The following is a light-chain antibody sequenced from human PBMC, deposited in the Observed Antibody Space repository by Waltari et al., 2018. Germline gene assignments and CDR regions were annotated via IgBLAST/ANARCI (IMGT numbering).Light chain of an antibody. CDR2: DVT. CDR3: SSYASSSTLVV. J-gene: IGLJ2*01. V-gene: IGLV2-14*03. Sequence: QSALTQPASVSGSPGHSITISCTGTISDVGGYDHVSWYQQHPDKAPKLMIYDVTNRPSGVSNRFSGSKSGNTASLTISGLQAEDEADYYCSSYASSSTLVVFGGGTKLTVL. CDR1: ISDVGGYDH.